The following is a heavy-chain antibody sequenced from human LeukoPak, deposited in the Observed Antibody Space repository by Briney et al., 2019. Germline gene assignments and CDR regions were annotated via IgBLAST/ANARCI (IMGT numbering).Heavy chain of an antibody. Sequence: GGSLRLSCAASGFTFSSYAMNWVRQAPGKGLEWVSAIGRTGGGTFYADSVKGRFTISRDNSKNTLYLQMNSLRAEDTAVYYCATPATVTTQPFDYWGQGTLVTVSS. CDR3: ATPATVTTQPFDY. CDR2: IGRTGGGT. V-gene: IGHV3-23*01. CDR1: GFTFSSYA. J-gene: IGHJ4*02. D-gene: IGHD4-17*01.